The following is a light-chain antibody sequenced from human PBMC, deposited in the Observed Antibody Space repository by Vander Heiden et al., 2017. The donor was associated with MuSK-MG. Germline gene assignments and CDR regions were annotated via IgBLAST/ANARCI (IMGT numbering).Light chain of an antibody. CDR2: WAS. CDR3: HQDDSTPWT. V-gene: IGKV4-1*01. CDR1: QSVLYSSNTKNY. J-gene: IGKJ1*01. Sequence: DIVIPQSPDSLAVSLGERATINCKSSQSVLYSSNTKNYLAWYQQKPGQPPKLLIYWASTRESGVPDRFSGSGSGTDFTLTIISLQAEDVAVYYCHQDDSTPWTFGQGTKVEIK.